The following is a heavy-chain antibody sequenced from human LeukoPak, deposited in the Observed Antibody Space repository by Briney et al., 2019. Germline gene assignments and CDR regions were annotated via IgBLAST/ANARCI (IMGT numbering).Heavy chain of an antibody. CDR2: IIPIFGTA. D-gene: IGHD4-23*01. V-gene: IGHV1-69*05. Sequence: GASVRVSCTASGGTFSSYAISRVRQAPGQGLEWMGGIIPIFGTANYAQKFQGRVTITTDESTSTAYMELSSLRSEDTAVYYCARVAVVTLFNYYYYMDVWGKGTTVTVSS. CDR3: ARVAVVTLFNYYYYMDV. J-gene: IGHJ6*03. CDR1: GGTFSSYA.